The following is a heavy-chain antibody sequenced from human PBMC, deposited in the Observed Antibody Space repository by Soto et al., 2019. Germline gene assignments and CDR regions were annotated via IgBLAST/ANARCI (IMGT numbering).Heavy chain of an antibody. V-gene: IGHV3-15*07. CDR2: IKSKTDVGTA. D-gene: IGHD2-2*01. Sequence: EVHLVESGGGLVKPGVSLRLSCAASGFTFTNAWMNWVRQAPGKGLEWVGRIKSKTDVGTADYAAPVKGRFTISRDDSSTTLYLEMTILKDDDTAVYYCTSGGVPAAAKGYYYYAMDVWCQGTTVTGSS. J-gene: IGHJ6*02. CDR1: GFTFTNAW. CDR3: TSGGVPAAAKGYYYYAMDV.